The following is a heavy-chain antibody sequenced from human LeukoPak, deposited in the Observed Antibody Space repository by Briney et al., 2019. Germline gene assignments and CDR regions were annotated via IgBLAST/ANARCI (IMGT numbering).Heavy chain of an antibody. CDR1: GYSISSGYY. V-gene: IGHV4-38-2*02. Sequence: KTSETLSLTCTVSGYSISSGYYWGWIRQPPGKGLEWIGSIYHSGSTYYNPSLKSRVTISVDTSKNQFSLKLSPVTAADTAVYYCARDRRGPQAAHWFDPWGQGTLVTVSS. CDR2: IYHSGST. J-gene: IGHJ5*02. CDR3: ARDRRGPQAAHWFDP. D-gene: IGHD6-6*01.